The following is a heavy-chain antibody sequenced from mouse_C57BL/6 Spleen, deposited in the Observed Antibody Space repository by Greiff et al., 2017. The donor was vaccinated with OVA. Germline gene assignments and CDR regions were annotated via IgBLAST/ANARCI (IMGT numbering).Heavy chain of an antibody. CDR1: GYTFTSYW. J-gene: IGHJ2*01. Sequence: QVQLQQPGAELVRPGSSVKLSCKASGYTFTSYWVDWVKQRPGQGLEWIGNIYPSDSETHYNQKFKDKATLTVDKSSSTAYMQLSSLTSEDSAVYYCARRDGNYVDYWGQGTTLTVSS. CDR2: IYPSDSET. V-gene: IGHV1-61*01. D-gene: IGHD2-1*01. CDR3: ARRDGNYVDY.